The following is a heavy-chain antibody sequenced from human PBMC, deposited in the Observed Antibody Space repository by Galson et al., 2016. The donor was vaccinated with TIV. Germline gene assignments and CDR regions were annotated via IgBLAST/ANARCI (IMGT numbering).Heavy chain of an antibody. V-gene: IGHV4-59*01. CDR3: ARVSVGAFDI. J-gene: IGHJ3*02. Sequence: ETLSPTCTVSGGSISHYYWTWIRQTPGKGLEWIGYIFYTGNTDYNPSLKSRVAISVDTSKNQFSLKLSSVTAADTAVYYCARVSVGAFDIWGQGTMVTVSS. CDR1: GGSISHYY. CDR2: IFYTGNT.